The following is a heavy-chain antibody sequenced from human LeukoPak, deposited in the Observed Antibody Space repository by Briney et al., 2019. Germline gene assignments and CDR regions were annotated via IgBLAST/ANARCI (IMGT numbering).Heavy chain of an antibody. V-gene: IGHV1-2*02. Sequence: ASVKVSCKASGYTFTGYYMNWVRQAPGQGLEWMGRINPNSGDTNYAQKFQGRVTMTRDTSISTAYMELSGLRSDDTAVYYCGSSPLLPDGVFDYWGQGTLVTVSS. CDR2: INPNSGDT. D-gene: IGHD1-26*01. CDR3: GSSPLLPDGVFDY. J-gene: IGHJ4*02. CDR1: GYTFTGYY.